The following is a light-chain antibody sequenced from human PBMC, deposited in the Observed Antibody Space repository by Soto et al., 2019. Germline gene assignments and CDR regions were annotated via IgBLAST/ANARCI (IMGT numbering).Light chain of an antibody. V-gene: IGKV3-20*01. CDR3: QQFSSYPLT. CDR1: QSINSRS. CDR2: DAS. Sequence: DIVLTQSPGTLSLSPGERATLSCGASQSINSRSLAWYQQKPGQAPRLLIYDASSRATGIPDRFSASGSGTDFTLTISRLEPEDFAVYYCQQFSSYPLTFGGGTKVDI. J-gene: IGKJ4*01.